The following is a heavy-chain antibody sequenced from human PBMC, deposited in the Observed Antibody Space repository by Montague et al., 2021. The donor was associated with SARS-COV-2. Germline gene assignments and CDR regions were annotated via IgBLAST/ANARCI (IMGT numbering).Heavy chain of an antibody. V-gene: IGHV2-70*11. CDR1: GFSLGTSGMC. CDR2: IDWXXXK. Sequence: PALVKPTQTLTLTCTFSGFSLGTSGMCVSWIRQPPGKALEWLARIDWXXXKYYSTSLKTRLTISKDTSKNQVVLTMTNMDPVDTATYYCAREYSSGVYFDYWGQGTLVTVSS. D-gene: IGHD6-19*01. CDR3: AREYSSGVYFDY. J-gene: IGHJ4*02.